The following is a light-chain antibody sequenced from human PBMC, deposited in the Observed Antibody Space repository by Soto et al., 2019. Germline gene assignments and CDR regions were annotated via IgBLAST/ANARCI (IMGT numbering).Light chain of an antibody. J-gene: IGKJ1*01. Sequence: DIVMTQSPATLSVAPGERVTFSCRASQGVSRKLAWYQHKPGQAPRLLISGASTGATGIPARFSGSGSGTEFILTISSLQPDDFATYYCQQYDSYSWTFGQGTKVDIK. CDR2: GAS. CDR3: QQYDSYSWT. V-gene: IGKV3D-15*01. CDR1: QGVSRK.